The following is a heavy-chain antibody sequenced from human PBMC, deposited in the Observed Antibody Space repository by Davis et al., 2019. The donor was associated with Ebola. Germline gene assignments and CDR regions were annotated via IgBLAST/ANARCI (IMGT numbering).Heavy chain of an antibody. D-gene: IGHD6-19*01. Sequence: GESLKISCAASGFTFSSYGMHWVRQAPGKGLEWVAVIWYDGSNKYYADSVKGRFTISRDNSKNTLYLQMNSLRAEDTAVYYCAKGRGNGVAVAGSWGQGTLVTVSS. CDR1: GFTFSSYG. CDR2: IWYDGSNK. V-gene: IGHV3-30*02. CDR3: AKGRGNGVAVAGS. J-gene: IGHJ5*02.